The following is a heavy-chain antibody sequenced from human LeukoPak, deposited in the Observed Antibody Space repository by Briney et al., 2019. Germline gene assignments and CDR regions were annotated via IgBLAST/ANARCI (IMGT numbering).Heavy chain of an antibody. CDR1: GGSFSGFY. Sequence: SETLSLTCAVYGGSFSGFYWSWIRQPPGKGLEWIGEIILSGRTHYNPSLKSRVTISVDTSNNHFSLKLSSVTAADTAVYYCARGGYCSGGSCYPDYWGQGTLITVSS. J-gene: IGHJ4*02. CDR3: ARGGYCSGGSCYPDY. V-gene: IGHV4-34*01. CDR2: IILSGRT. D-gene: IGHD2-15*01.